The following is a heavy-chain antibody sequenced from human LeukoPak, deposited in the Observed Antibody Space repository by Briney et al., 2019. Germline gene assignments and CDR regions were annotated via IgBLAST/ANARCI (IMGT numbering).Heavy chain of an antibody. Sequence: GASVKVSCKASGYTFAKYGISWMRQAPGQGLEWMGWISANNGNTNYAQKRQGRVTLTTDTSTNTAYMELRSLRSDDTAVYYCASRSGTYPYYFDYWGQGTLVSVSS. CDR2: ISANNGNT. D-gene: IGHD1-26*01. V-gene: IGHV1-18*01. CDR3: ASRSGTYPYYFDY. CDR1: GYTFAKYG. J-gene: IGHJ4*02.